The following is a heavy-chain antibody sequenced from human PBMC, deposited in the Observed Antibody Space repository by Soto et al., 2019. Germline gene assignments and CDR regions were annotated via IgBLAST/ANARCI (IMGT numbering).Heavy chain of an antibody. CDR1: GGTFSRYP. J-gene: IGHJ4*02. D-gene: IGHD4-4*01. CDR3: ARPRTVAATKGYDS. CDR2: IIPIFGTI. Sequence: QVQLVQSGAEVKKVGSSVKVSCKASGGTFSRYPIAWVRQAPGHGLEWMGQIIPIFGTISHAQNFQGRITITADESTSTAYMELSSLRSDDTAVYYCARPRTVAATKGYDSWGQGTLVTVSS. V-gene: IGHV1-69*01.